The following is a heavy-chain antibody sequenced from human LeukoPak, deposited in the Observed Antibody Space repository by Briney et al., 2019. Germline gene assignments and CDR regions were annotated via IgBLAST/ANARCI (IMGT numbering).Heavy chain of an antibody. Sequence: GGSLRLSCAASGFTFSDYYMSWIRQAPGKGLEWVSYISSSGSTIYYADSVKGRFTISRDNAKNSLYLQMNSLRAEDTAVYYCASSGVRITIFGVAKDHDYWGQGTLVTVSS. CDR3: ASSGVRITIFGVAKDHDY. CDR1: GFTFSDYY. CDR2: ISSSGSTI. V-gene: IGHV3-11*04. D-gene: IGHD3-3*01. J-gene: IGHJ4*02.